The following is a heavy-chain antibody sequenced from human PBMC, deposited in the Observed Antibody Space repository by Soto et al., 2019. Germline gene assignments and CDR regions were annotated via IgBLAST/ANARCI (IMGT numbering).Heavy chain of an antibody. D-gene: IGHD2-8*01. J-gene: IGHJ6*02. Sequence: PSETLSLTCAVSSGSIRSSNWWSWVRQSPGKGLEWIGEIFHNGNTYYNPSLNSRFTLSVDTSKNQFSLNLMFVTAADTAVYYCARRTWGMDVWGQGTTVTVSS. CDR2: IFHNGNT. CDR3: ARRTWGMDV. V-gene: IGHV4-4*02. CDR1: SGSIRSSNW.